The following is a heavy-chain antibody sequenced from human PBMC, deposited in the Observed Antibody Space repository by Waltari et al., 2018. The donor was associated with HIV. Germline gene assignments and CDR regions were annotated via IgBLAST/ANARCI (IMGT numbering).Heavy chain of an antibody. D-gene: IGHD2-2*01. CDR2: INHSGST. Sequence: QVQLRQCGAGLLKPAETLSLTCAVYGGSFSGSDCGWLRQPPGTGLPWIGEINHSGSTNYNPSLKSRVTISVDTSKNQFSLKLTSVTAADTAVFYCARARLVSRGQYCSTTSCLPHYYYYYGMDVWGQGTTVTVSS. CDR1: GGSFSGSD. J-gene: IGHJ6*02. V-gene: IGHV4-34*01. CDR3: ARARLVSRGQYCSTTSCLPHYYYYYGMDV.